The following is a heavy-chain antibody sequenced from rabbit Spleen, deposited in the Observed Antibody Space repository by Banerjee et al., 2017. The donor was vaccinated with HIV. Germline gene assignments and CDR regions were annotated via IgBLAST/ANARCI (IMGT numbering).Heavy chain of an antibody. CDR1: GIDLSTND. CDR3: ARAIYSNSGYGQGYKL. V-gene: IGHV1S45*01. CDR2: IYAGSSGST. Sequence: QQQLEESGGGLVKPGGTLTLTCKASGIDLSTNDMCWVRQAPGKGLEWIGTIYAGSSGSTYYASWAKGRFTISKTSSTTVTLQMTSLTAADTATYFCARAIYSNSGYGQGYKLWGPGTLVTVS. D-gene: IGHD1-1*01. J-gene: IGHJ4*01.